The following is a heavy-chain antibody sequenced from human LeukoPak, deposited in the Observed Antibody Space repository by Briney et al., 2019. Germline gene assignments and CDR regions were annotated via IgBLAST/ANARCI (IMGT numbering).Heavy chain of an antibody. D-gene: IGHD2-2*01. CDR3: AKGYCSSTSCYPFDY. CDR2: ISWNSGSI. Sequence: GGSLRLSCAASGFTFDDYAMHWVRHAPGKGLEWVSGISWNSGSIVYADSVKGRFTISRDNAKNSLYLQMNSLRAEDMALYYCAKGYCSSTSCYPFDYWGQGTLVTVSS. CDR1: GFTFDDYA. V-gene: IGHV3-9*03. J-gene: IGHJ4*02.